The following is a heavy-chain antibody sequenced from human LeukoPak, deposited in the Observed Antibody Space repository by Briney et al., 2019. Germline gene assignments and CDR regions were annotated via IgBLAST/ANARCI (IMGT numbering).Heavy chain of an antibody. J-gene: IGHJ4*02. CDR1: GYTFTGYY. D-gene: IGHD6-13*01. CDR3: ARDRQHPLNSSSWYYFDY. V-gene: IGHV1-69*13. Sequence: GASVKVSCKASGYTFTGYYMHWVRQAPGQGLEWMGGIIPIFGTANYAQKFQGRVTITADESTSTAYMELSSLRSEDTAVYYCARDRQHPLNSSSWYYFDYWGQGTLVTVSS. CDR2: IIPIFGTA.